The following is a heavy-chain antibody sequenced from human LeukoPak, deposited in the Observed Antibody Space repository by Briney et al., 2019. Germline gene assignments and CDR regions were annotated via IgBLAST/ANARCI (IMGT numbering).Heavy chain of an antibody. CDR2: LYSSGTT. V-gene: IGHV4-4*07. J-gene: IGHJ4*02. CDR1: DGFINGYY. CDR3: ARGVSAVTVDS. D-gene: IGHD4-17*01. Sequence: SGTLSPPCTISDGFINGYYWTWIRQPPGKGLEWFGRLYSSGTTYYNPFLKSRVTMSLDTSTNQLSLNLSSVTAADTAVYFCARGVSAVTVDSWGQGTLVTVSS.